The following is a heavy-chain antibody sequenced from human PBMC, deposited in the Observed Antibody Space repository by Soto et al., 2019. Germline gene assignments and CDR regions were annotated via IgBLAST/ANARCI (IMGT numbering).Heavy chain of an antibody. Sequence: QVQLVQSGSELKKPGASVKVSCKASGYAFTSYAMNWVRQAPGQGLEWMGWINTNTGNPTYAQGFTGRFVFSLDTSVSTAYLQICSLKAEDTAVYYCARQLINWNEQIDAFDIWDQGTMVTVSS. CDR1: GYAFTSYA. V-gene: IGHV7-4-1*01. D-gene: IGHD1-20*01. CDR2: INTNTGNP. J-gene: IGHJ3*02. CDR3: ARQLINWNEQIDAFDI.